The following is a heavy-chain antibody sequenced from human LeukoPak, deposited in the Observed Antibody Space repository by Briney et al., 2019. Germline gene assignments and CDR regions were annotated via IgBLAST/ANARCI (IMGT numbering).Heavy chain of an antibody. CDR3: AKDSWGEQQLNPHFDY. Sequence: GRSLRLSCAASGFTFSSYGMHWVRQAPGKGLEWVAVISYDGSNKYYADSVKGRFTISRGNSKNTLYLQMNSLRAEDTAVYYCAKDSWGEQQLNPHFDYWGQGTLVTVSS. CDR2: ISYDGSNK. CDR1: GFTFSSYG. V-gene: IGHV3-30*18. D-gene: IGHD6-13*01. J-gene: IGHJ4*02.